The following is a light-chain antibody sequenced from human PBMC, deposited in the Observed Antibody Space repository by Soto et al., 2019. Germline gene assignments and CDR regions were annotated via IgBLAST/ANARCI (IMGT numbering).Light chain of an antibody. CDR3: QQYDTSPLT. CDR2: GAS. V-gene: IGKV3-20*01. Sequence: IVLTKSPGTLSLSPGERATLSCRASQSVSSSYLAWYQHKPGQAPRLLIYGASSRDTGIPDRFSGSGSGTDFTLTISRLEPEDFAVYYCQQYDTSPLTFGGGTKVEIK. J-gene: IGKJ4*01. CDR1: QSVSSSY.